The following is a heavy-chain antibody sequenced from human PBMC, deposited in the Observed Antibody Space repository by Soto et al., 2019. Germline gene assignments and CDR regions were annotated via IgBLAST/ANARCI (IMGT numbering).Heavy chain of an antibody. V-gene: IGHV1-3*05. CDR1: GYTFTSYA. CDR2: INAGNGNT. J-gene: IGHJ6*02. Sequence: QVQLVQSGAEEKKPGASVKVSCKASGYTFTSYAMHWVRQAPGQRLEWMGWINAGNGNTKYSQKFQGRVTITRDTSASTDYMELSSLRSEDTAVYYCAIDRYYDSSGYFLYPPEDYYYYGMDVWGQGTTVTVSS. D-gene: IGHD3-22*01. CDR3: AIDRYYDSSGYFLYPPEDYYYYGMDV.